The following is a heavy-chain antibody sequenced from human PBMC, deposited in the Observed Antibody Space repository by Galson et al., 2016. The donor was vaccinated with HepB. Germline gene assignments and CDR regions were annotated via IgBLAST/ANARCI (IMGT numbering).Heavy chain of an antibody. CDR3: ARGVDTAMVDGNWFDP. J-gene: IGHJ5*02. V-gene: IGHV1-46*01. CDR2: FNPSGGST. Sequence: SVKVSCKASGYTFTTYYIHWVRQAPGQGLEWMAIFNPSGGSTLYAQKFQGRVTMTSDTSTNSVYMELSSLKSADTAVYHCARGVDTAMVDGNWFDPWDQGTLVTVSS. D-gene: IGHD5-18*01. CDR1: GYTFTTYY.